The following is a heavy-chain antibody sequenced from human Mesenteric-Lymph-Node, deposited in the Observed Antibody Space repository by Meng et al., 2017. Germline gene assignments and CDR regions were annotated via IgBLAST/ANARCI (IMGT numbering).Heavy chain of an antibody. V-gene: IGHV3-33*01. D-gene: IGHD4-17*01. Sequence: GESLKISCAASGFTFSSYGMHWVRQAPGKGLEWVAVIWYDGSNKYYADSVKGRFTISRDNSKNTLYLQMNSLRAEDTAVYYCARSDYGDLYGMDVWGQGTTVTVSS. CDR2: IWYDGSNK. CDR1: GFTFSSYG. CDR3: ARSDYGDLYGMDV. J-gene: IGHJ6*02.